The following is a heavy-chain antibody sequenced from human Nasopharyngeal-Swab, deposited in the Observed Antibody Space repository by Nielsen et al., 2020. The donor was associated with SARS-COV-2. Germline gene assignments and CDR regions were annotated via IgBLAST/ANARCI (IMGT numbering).Heavy chain of an antibody. Sequence: GGSPKTPRAASGLPFRYSALPWVAQASGKGRAWVGRNRSKGNNYATAYAASVKGRFIIFRDDPTNTAYLQMNSLKTEDTAVYYCTRCGGGCYSGRDYWGQGTLVTVSS. CDR3: TRCGGGCYSGRDY. CDR1: GLPFRYSA. V-gene: IGHV3-73*01. CDR2: NRSKGNNYAT. D-gene: IGHD2-21*02. J-gene: IGHJ4*02.